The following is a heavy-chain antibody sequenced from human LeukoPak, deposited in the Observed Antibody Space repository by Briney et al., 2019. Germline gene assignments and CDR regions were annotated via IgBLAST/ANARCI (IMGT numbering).Heavy chain of an antibody. CDR2: SDYNGGT. CDR3: ARVGSYAFDI. V-gene: IGHV4-59*01. CDR1: GFTFSSYS. Sequence: KPGGSLRFSCAASGFTFSSYSMNWVRQAPGKGLEWIGYSDYNGGTHYNPSLKSRVTISVDTSKNQFSLKLRSVTAADTAVYYCARVGSYAFDIWGQGTMVTVSS. J-gene: IGHJ3*02.